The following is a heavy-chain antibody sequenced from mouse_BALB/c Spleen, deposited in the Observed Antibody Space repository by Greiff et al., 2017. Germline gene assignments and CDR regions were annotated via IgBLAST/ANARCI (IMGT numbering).Heavy chain of an antibody. V-gene: IGHV1-15*01. J-gene: IGHJ4*01. CDR3: ARHEEGFYDGYCVGYAMDY. CDR1: GYTFTDYE. D-gene: IGHD2-3*01. Sequence: QVQLQQSGAELVRPGASVTLSCKASGYTFTDYEMHWVKQTPVHGLEWIGAIDPETGGTAYNQKFKGKATLTADKSSSTAYMELRSLTSEDSAVYICARHEEGFYDGYCVGYAMDYWGQGTSVTVSS. CDR2: IDPETGGT.